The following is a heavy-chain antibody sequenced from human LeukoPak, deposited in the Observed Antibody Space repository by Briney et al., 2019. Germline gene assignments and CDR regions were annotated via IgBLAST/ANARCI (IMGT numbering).Heavy chain of an antibody. Sequence: PGGSLRLSCAASGFTFSDYYMSWIRQAPGKGLEWVSYISSSGTTVYYADSVKGRFTISRDNAKNSLYLQMNSLRAEDTAVYYCAKDYDSSGYYYDAFDIWGQGTMVTVSS. J-gene: IGHJ3*02. CDR1: GFTFSDYY. CDR2: ISSSGTTV. CDR3: AKDYDSSGYYYDAFDI. D-gene: IGHD3-22*01. V-gene: IGHV3-11*04.